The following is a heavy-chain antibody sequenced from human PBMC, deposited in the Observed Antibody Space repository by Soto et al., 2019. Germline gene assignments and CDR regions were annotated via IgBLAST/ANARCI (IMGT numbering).Heavy chain of an antibody. D-gene: IGHD3-22*01. CDR2: ISRSGRGSA. V-gene: IGHV3-23*01. CDR3: ARGRYLDSSDYWVANLPFDH. CDR1: GFTFNSYV. Sequence: QSGGSLRLSCAASGFTFNSYVMTWVRQAPGEGLEWVSSISRSGRGSAYYADSVKGRFTISRDNSENTLFLQMNNLRDEDTALYYCARGRYLDSSDYWVANLPFDHWGLGTLVTV. J-gene: IGHJ4*02.